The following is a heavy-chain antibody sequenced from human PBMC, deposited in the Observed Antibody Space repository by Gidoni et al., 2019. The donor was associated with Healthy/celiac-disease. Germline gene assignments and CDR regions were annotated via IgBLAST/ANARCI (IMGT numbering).Heavy chain of an antibody. CDR1: GYSFTSYW. V-gene: IGHV5-51*01. CDR3: ARPYSSGPGVDAFDI. J-gene: IGHJ3*02. Sequence: EVQLVPSGAEVTQPGESLQISCKGSGYSFTSYWIGWVRPMPGKGLEWMGSIYPGDYDTRDSPACQGQVTISADKAISTAYRQWSSLKASDTAMYYCARPYSSGPGVDAFDIWGQGTMVTVSS. CDR2: IYPGDYDT. D-gene: IGHD6-19*01.